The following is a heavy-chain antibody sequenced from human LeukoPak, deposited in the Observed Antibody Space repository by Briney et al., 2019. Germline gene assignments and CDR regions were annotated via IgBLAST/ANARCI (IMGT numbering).Heavy chain of an antibody. J-gene: IGHJ4*02. D-gene: IGHD5-24*01. CDR2: ISSSSSYI. V-gene: IGHV3-21*01. CDR3: ARGRVVEMATQVFDY. CDR1: GFTFSSYS. Sequence: PGGSLRLSCAASGFTFSSYSMNWVRQAPGKGLEWVSSISSSSSYIYYADSVKGRFTIPRDNAKNSLYLQMNSLRAEDTAVYYCARGRVVEMATQVFDYWGQGTLVTVSS.